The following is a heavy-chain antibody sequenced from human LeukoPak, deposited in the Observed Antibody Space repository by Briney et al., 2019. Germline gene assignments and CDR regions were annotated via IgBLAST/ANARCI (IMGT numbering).Heavy chain of an antibody. D-gene: IGHD1-26*01. CDR2: IRYDGSNK. CDR1: GLTLSSYG. J-gene: IGHJ4*02. CDR3: AKGGSRGTYYFDY. Sequence: PGGSLRLSCAASGLTLSSYGMHWVRQAPGKGLEWVTFIRYDGSNKYCADSVKGRFTISRDNSMNTVNLQMNSLRPEDTAVYYCAKGGSRGTYYFDYWGRGILVTVSS. V-gene: IGHV3-30*02.